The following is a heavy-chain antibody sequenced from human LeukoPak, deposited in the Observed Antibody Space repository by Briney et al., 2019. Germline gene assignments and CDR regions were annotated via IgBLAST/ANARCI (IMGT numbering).Heavy chain of an antibody. Sequence: GGSLRLSCAASGFTFSSYAMNWVRQAPGKGLEWVSGISASGAGTYYADSVKGRFTISRDNSKNTLYLQMNSLRAEDTAVYYCAKDLQLKPVYFDHWGQGTLVTVSS. CDR2: ISASGAGT. V-gene: IGHV3-23*01. CDR3: AKDLQLKPVYFDH. J-gene: IGHJ4*02. CDR1: GFTFSSYA. D-gene: IGHD2-2*01.